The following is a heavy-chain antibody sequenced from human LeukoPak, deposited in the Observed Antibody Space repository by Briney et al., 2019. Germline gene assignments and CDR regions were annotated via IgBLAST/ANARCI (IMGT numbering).Heavy chain of an antibody. CDR2: ISGSGGST. D-gene: IGHD2-2*01. CDR1: GFTFSSYA. CDR3: ANGALYCSSTSCSFFDY. J-gene: IGHJ4*02. V-gene: IGHV3-23*01. Sequence: GGSLRLSCAASGFTFSSYAMSWVRQAPGKGLEWVSAISGSGGSTYYADSVKGRFTISRDNSKNTLYPQMNSLRAEDTAVYYCANGALYCSSTSCSFFDYWGQGTLVTVSS.